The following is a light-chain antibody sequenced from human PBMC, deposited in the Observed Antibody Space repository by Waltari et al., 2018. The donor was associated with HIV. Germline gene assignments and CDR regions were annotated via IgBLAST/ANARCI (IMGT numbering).Light chain of an antibody. CDR2: WAS. Sequence: DIVMTQSPHSLAVSLGDRAHINCKSSKSVLYVSNNKNYLAWYQQKPGQPPKLLIYWASLRQSGVPDRFSGGGSGTDFTLTISSLQAEDVATYYCQQYYRSPFSFGQGTKLE. J-gene: IGKJ2*03. V-gene: IGKV4-1*01. CDR3: QQYYRSPFS. CDR1: KSVLYVSNNKNY.